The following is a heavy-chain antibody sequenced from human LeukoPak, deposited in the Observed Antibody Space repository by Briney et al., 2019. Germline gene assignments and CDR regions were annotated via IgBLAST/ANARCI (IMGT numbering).Heavy chain of an antibody. D-gene: IGHD3-9*01. CDR1: GGSISSDGYS. J-gene: IGHJ4*02. Sequence: PSQTLSLTCAVSGGSISSDGYSWSWIRQPPGKGLEWIGYIYHSGSTYYNPSLKSRVTISVDRSKNQFSLKLSSVTAADTAVYYCARGAIRYFDWLSHFDYWGQGTLVTVSS. CDR3: ARGAIRYFDWLSHFDY. CDR2: IYHSGST. V-gene: IGHV4-30-2*01.